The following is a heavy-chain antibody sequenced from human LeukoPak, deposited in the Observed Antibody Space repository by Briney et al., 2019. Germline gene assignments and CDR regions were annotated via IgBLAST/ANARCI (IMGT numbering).Heavy chain of an antibody. Sequence: ASVKVSCKASGYTFTGYYMHWVRQAPGQGLEWMGWINPNSGGTNYAQKFQGRVTMTRDTSISTAYMELSRLRSDDTAVYYCARGSSSSWPHYYFDYWGQGTLVTVSS. CDR2: INPNSGGT. CDR1: GYTFTGYY. CDR3: ARGSSSSWPHYYFDY. J-gene: IGHJ4*02. V-gene: IGHV1-2*02. D-gene: IGHD6-13*01.